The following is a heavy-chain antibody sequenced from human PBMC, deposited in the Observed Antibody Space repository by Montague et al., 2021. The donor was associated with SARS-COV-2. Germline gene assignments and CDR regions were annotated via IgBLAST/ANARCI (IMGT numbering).Heavy chain of an antibody. CDR2: IYYSGST. CDR1: GGTISGSY. V-gene: IGHV4-59*01. D-gene: IGHD3-9*01. J-gene: IGHJ6*02. CDR3: ARGFDILNYYYYTMDV. Sequence: ETLSLTCTVSGGTISGSYWSWIRQSPEKGLEWIGYIYYSGSTKYNPSLKSRVTISLDTSKNQFFLKLTSVTAADTAVYYCARGFDILNYYYYTMDVWGQETTVTVSS.